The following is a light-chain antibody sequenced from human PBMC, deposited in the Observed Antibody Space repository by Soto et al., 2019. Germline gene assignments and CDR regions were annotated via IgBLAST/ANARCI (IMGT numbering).Light chain of an antibody. CDR2: GDN. Sequence: NFMLTQPHSVSESPGKTVTISCTRTSGSIASNYVQWYQQRPGSAPTTVIYGDNQRPSGVPDRFSGSIDSSSNSASLTISGLKTEEEGDYYCQSYYSSVVGFGGGTKLTVL. CDR3: QSYYSSVVG. V-gene: IGLV6-57*03. CDR1: SGSIASNY. J-gene: IGLJ2*01.